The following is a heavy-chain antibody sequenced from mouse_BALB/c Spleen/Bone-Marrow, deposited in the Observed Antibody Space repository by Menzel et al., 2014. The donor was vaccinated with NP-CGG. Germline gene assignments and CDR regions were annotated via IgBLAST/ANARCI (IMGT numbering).Heavy chain of an antibody. Sequence: VQLQQSGPERVKPGAPVKMSCKASGYTFTTYVMHWVKQRPGQGLEWIGYINPYNDGTKYNEKFKGKATLTSDKSSSTAYMELSSLTSEDSAVYYCARHYYDYDYYAMDYWGQGTSVTVSS. CDR1: GYTFTTYV. J-gene: IGHJ4*01. CDR3: ARHYYDYDYYAMDY. CDR2: INPYNDGT. V-gene: IGHV1-14*01. D-gene: IGHD2-4*01.